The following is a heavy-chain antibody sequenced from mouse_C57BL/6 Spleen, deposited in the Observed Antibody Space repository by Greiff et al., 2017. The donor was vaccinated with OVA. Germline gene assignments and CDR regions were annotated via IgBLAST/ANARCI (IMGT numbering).Heavy chain of an antibody. CDR2: IDPSDSYT. CDR3: ARRDGNYWYFDG. J-gene: IGHJ1*03. V-gene: IGHV1-59*01. CDR1: GYTFTSYW. Sequence: QVQLQQSGAELVRPGTSVKLSCKASGYTFTSYWMHWVKQRPGQGLEWIGVIDPSDSYTNYNQKFKGKATLTVDTSSSTAYMQLSSLTSEDSAVYYCARRDGNYWYFDGWGTGTTVTVSS. D-gene: IGHD2-1*01.